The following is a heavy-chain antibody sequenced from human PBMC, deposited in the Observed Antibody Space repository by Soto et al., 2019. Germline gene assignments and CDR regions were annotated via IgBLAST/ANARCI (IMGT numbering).Heavy chain of an antibody. Sequence: PGGSLRLSCAASGFTFSTYAMSWVRQAPGKGLEWGSAISGSGTRPYNTDSVKGRFTISRDNSKNALYLQMNSLRAEDTAVYYCARHNLGEGLSLRYMDVWGKGTTVTVAS. J-gene: IGHJ6*03. V-gene: IGHV3-23*01. CDR1: GFTFSTYA. D-gene: IGHD3-16*01. CDR3: ARHNLGEGLSLRYMDV. CDR2: ISGSGTRP.